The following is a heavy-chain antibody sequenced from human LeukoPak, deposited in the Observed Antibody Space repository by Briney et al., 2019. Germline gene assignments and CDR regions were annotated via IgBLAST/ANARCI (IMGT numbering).Heavy chain of an antibody. CDR3: ARRTERDFDY. J-gene: IGHJ4*02. Sequence: PSETLSLTCAVYGGSFSGYYWSWIRQPPGKGLEWIGEINHSGSTNYNPSLKSRVTISVDTSKNQFSLKLSSVTAADTAVYYCARRTERDFDYWGQGTLVTVSS. D-gene: IGHD1-1*01. CDR1: GGSFSGYY. V-gene: IGHV4-34*01. CDR2: INHSGST.